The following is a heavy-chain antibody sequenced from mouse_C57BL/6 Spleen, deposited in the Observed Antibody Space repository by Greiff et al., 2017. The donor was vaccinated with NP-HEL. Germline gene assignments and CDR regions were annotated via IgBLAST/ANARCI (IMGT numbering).Heavy chain of an antibody. CDR3: ARSDYGGPSSSYAMDY. J-gene: IGHJ4*01. CDR1: GYTFTSYW. Sequence: VQLQQPGAELVKPGASVKMSCKASGYTFTSYWITWVKQRPGQGLEWIGDIYPGSGSTNYNEKFKSKATLTVDTSSSTAYMQLSSLTSEDSAVYYCARSDYGGPSSSYAMDYWGQGTSVTVSS. CDR2: IYPGSGST. D-gene: IGHD1-1*02. V-gene: IGHV1-55*01.